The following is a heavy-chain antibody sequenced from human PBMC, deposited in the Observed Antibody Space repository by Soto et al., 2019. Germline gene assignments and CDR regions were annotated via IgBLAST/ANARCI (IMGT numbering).Heavy chain of an antibody. CDR3: VRLYCISTSCYLGMDV. V-gene: IGHV1-18*01. CDR2: ISAYNGNR. J-gene: IGHJ6*02. Sequence: QVQLVQSGAEVKKPGASVKVSCKASGYTFTSYGISWVRQAPGQGLEWMGWISAYNGNRNYVQKLQGRVTMTTDTSTSTAYMELRSLRSDDTAVYYCVRLYCISTSCYLGMDVWGQGTTVTVSS. CDR1: GYTFTSYG. D-gene: IGHD2-2*01.